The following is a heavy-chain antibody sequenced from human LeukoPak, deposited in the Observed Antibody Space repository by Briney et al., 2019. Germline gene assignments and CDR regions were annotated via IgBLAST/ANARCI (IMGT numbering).Heavy chain of an antibody. CDR3: ARDGDV. J-gene: IGHJ6*02. V-gene: IGHV4-31*01. CDR2: IYYSGRP. Sequence: SETLSLTCTVSGGPISSGGYYWSWIRQHPGKGLEWIGYIYYSGRPYHNPSLKSQVTISVDTSKNQASQKLSSVTAADTAVYYCARDGDVWGQGTTVTVSS. CDR1: GGPISSGGYY.